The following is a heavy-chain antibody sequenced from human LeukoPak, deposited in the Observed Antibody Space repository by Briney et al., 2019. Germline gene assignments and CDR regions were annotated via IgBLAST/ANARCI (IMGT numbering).Heavy chain of an antibody. J-gene: IGHJ4*02. D-gene: IGHD3-10*01. CDR2: ISGSGGST. Sequence: GGSLRLSCAASGFTFSSYAINWVRQAPGKGLEWVSAISGSGGSTYYADSVKGRFTISRDNSKNTLYLQMNSLRAEDTAVYYCAKDGGSSVRGVVGYWGQGTLVTVSS. CDR1: GFTFSSYA. V-gene: IGHV3-23*01. CDR3: AKDGGSSVRGVVGY.